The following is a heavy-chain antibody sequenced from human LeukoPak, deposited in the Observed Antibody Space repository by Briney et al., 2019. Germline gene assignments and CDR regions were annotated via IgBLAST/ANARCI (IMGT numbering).Heavy chain of an antibody. CDR2: ISSSSSYI. Sequence: PGGSLRLSCAASGFTFSSYSMNWVRQAPGKGLEWVSSISSSSSYIYYADSVKGRFTISRDNSKNTLYLQMNSLRAEDTAVYYCAKAWGRIVGATTGFDYWGQGTLVTVSS. CDR3: AKAWGRIVGATTGFDY. CDR1: GFTFSSYS. J-gene: IGHJ4*02. V-gene: IGHV3-21*01. D-gene: IGHD1-26*01.